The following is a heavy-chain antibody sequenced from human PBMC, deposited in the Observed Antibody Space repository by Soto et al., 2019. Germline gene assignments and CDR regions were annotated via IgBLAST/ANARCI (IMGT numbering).Heavy chain of an antibody. CDR3: ARDRGYRIAARHYDY. Sequence: QVQLVQSGAEVKKPESSVKVSCKASGGTFSSYAISWVRQAPGQGLEWMGGIIPIFGTANYAQKFQGRVTITVDESTSTASMELSSLRSEDTAVYYCARDRGYRIAARHYDYWGQGTLVTVSS. D-gene: IGHD6-6*01. CDR2: IIPIFGTA. CDR1: GGTFSSYA. J-gene: IGHJ4*02. V-gene: IGHV1-69*01.